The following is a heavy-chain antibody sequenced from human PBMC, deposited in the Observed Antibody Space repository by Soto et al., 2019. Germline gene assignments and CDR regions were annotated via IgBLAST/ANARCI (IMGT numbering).Heavy chain of an antibody. D-gene: IGHD6-19*01. CDR2: VYYSGST. V-gene: IGHV4-59*01. CDR3: ARGRQWLDD. J-gene: IGHJ4*02. CDR1: GGSISGYY. Sequence: QVQLQESGPGLVKPSETLSLTCTVSGGSISGYYWSWIRQPPGKGLEWMGYVYYSGSTNYNPTLTSRVTIAVDTSKNQFSLELNSVTAADTAVYYCARGRQWLDDWGQGTLVTVSS.